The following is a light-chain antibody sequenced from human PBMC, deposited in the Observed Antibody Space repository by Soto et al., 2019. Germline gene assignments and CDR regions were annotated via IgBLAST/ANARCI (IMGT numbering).Light chain of an antibody. Sequence: AIQLTQSPSSLSASVGDRVTITCRASQGISSALAWYQRKPGKAPKLLIYDASSLESGVPSRFSGSGSGTDFTLTISSLQPEDFATYYCQQFNSYPLLTFGGGTKVEIK. J-gene: IGKJ4*01. CDR1: QGISSA. CDR3: QQFNSYPLLT. CDR2: DAS. V-gene: IGKV1-13*02.